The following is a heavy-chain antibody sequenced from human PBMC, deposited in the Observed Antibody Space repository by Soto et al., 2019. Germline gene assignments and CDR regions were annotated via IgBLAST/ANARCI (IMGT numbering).Heavy chain of an antibody. CDR1: GYTFTSYD. CDR2: MNTNSGKT. V-gene: IGHV1-8*01. J-gene: IGHJ6*02. Sequence: QVQLVQSGAEVKKPGASVKVSCKASGYTFTSYDINWVRQATGQGLEWIGWMNTNSGKTGYAQKFQGRVTMTRNNSISTAYMALSSLRSEDTAVYYCAREKTSYGMDVWGQGTTVTVSS. CDR3: AREKTSYGMDV.